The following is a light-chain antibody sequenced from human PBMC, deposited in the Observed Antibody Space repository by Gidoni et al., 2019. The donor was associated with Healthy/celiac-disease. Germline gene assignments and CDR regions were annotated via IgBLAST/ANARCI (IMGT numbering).Light chain of an antibody. CDR2: GNS. CDR1: SSNIGAGYD. V-gene: IGLV1-40*01. J-gene: IGLJ2*01. CDR3: QSYDSSRVV. Sequence: QSVLTQPPSVSGAPGQRVTISCTGSSSNIGAGYDVHWYQQLPGTAPKLLIYGNSNRPSGVPDRFSGSKSGTSASRAITGLQAEDEADYYCQSYDSSRVVFGGGTKLTVL.